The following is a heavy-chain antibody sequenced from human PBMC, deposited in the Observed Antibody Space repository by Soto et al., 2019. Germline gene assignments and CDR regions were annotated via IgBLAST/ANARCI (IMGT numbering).Heavy chain of an antibody. V-gene: IGHV3-23*01. Sequence: EVQLLESGGGLVQPGGSLRLSCAASGFTFSSFAMSWVRQAPGKGLEWVSAIGSRGDSTYYADSVKGRFTISRDNSRNTRYLQRTTRRAEATAVYSCPKDLISGYNGGRPFDSGGQETLSPSPQ. CDR2: IGSRGDST. CDR1: GFTFSSFA. D-gene: IGHD6-19*01. J-gene: IGHJ4*02. CDR3: PKDLISGYNGGRPFDS.